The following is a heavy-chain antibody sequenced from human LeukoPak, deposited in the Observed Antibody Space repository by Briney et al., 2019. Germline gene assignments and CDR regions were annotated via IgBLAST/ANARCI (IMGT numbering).Heavy chain of an antibody. D-gene: IGHD3-3*01. CDR3: ARDRVVYDFWSGYYTTAGRYFDY. CDR1: GFTFSSYW. CDR2: INSDGSST. V-gene: IGHV3-74*01. J-gene: IGHJ4*02. Sequence: GGSLRLSCAASGFTFSSYWMHWVRQAPGKGLVWVSRINSDGSSTSYADSVKGRFTISRDNAKNSLYLQMNSLRAEDTAVYSCARDRVVYDFWSGYYTTAGRYFDYWGQGTLVTVFS.